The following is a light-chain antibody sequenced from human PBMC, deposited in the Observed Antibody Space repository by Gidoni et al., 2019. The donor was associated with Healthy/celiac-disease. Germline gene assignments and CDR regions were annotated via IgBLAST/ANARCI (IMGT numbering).Light chain of an antibody. V-gene: IGKV3-11*01. J-gene: IGKJ5*01. CDR1: QSVSSY. CDR3: QQRSNWPPEIT. CDR2: DAS. Sequence: EIVLTQSQATLSLSPGERATLSCRASQSVSSYLAWYQQKPGQAPRLLIYDASNRATGIPARFSGSGSGTDFTLTISSLEPEDFAVYYCQQRSNWPPEITFGQXTRLEIK.